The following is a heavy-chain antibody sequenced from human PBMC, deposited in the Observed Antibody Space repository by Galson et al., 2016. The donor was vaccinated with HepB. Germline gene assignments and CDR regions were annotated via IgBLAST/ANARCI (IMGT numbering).Heavy chain of an antibody. CDR1: GFTFDDYA. V-gene: IGHV3-9*01. D-gene: IGHD2-2*01. CDR3: AKDRGSGGTKYYYDGMGG. CDR2: INWSSASI. J-gene: IGHJ6*01. Sequence: SLRLSCAASGFTFDDYAMHWVRQAPGKGLEWVSGINWSSASIGYADSVKGRFTISRDNAKNSLYLQMNSLRAEDTALYYCAKDRGSGGTKYYYDGMGGWGQGTLVTVSS.